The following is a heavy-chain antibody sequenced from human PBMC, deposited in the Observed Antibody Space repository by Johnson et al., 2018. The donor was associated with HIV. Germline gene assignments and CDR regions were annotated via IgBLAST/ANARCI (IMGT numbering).Heavy chain of an antibody. V-gene: IGHV3-7*01. D-gene: IGHD1-26*01. Sequence: VQLLESGGGLVQPGGSLRLSCAASGFTFSSYWMSWVRQAPGKGLEWVANIKQDGSEKYYVDSVTGRFTISRDNAKNSLYLQMTSLRVEDTAVYYCARGRRDDLYSHQLVLRGQNAFDIWGQGTMVTVSS. CDR3: ARGRRDDLYSHQLVLRGQNAFDI. J-gene: IGHJ3*02. CDR2: IKQDGSEK. CDR1: GFTFSSYW.